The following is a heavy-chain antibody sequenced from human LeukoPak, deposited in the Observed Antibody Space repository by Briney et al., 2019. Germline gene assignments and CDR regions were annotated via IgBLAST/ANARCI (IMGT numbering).Heavy chain of an antibody. J-gene: IGHJ4*02. CDR1: GFTFSSYS. CDR3: ASAAYCGGDCYSFDY. Sequence: GGSLRLSCAASGFTFSSYSMNWVRQAPGEGLEWVSSISSSSSYIYYADSVKGRFTISRDNAKNSLYLQMNSLRAEDTAVYYCASAAYCGGDCYSFDYWGQGTLVTVSS. CDR2: ISSSSSYI. V-gene: IGHV3-21*01. D-gene: IGHD2-21*01.